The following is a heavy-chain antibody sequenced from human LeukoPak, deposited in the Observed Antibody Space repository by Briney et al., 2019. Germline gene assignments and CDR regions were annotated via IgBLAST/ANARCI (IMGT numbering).Heavy chain of an antibody. CDR1: GDSVSRYH. D-gene: IGHD2-21*02. CDR2: IFSSGSA. CDR3: ARDEMRVGSGGDTSSYYYAYYMDV. J-gene: IGHJ6*03. V-gene: IGHV4-4*07. Sequence: ASETLSLTCSVSGDSVSRYHWSWIRQPAGRGLEWIGRIFSSGSAKYNPSLKSRVILSVDKSKNQLSLRLSAVIAADTAIYYCARDEMRVGSGGDTSSYYYAYYMDVWGQGTTVSVSS.